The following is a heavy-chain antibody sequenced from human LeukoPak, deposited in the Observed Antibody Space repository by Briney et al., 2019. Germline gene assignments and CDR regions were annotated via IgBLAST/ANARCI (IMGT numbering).Heavy chain of an antibody. D-gene: IGHD3-22*01. Sequence: GRSLRLSCAASGFTFSSYAMHWVRQAPGKGLEWVAVISYDVSNKYYADSVKGRFTISRDNSKNTLYLQMNSLRAEDTAVYYCARDYSAGYDSSGYYMYWGQGTLVTVSS. CDR3: ARDYSAGYDSSGYYMY. J-gene: IGHJ4*02. CDR1: GFTFSSYA. V-gene: IGHV3-30-3*01. CDR2: ISYDVSNK.